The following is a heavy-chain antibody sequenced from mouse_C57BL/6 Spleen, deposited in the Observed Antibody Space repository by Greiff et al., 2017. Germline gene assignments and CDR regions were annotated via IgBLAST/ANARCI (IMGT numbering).Heavy chain of an antibody. D-gene: IGHD1-1*01. J-gene: IGHJ2*01. CDR3: TRYYGSSYYYFGN. CDR2: IDPEAGDT. V-gene: IGHV14-1*01. CDR1: GFNIKDYY. Sequence: VQLQQSGAELVRPGASVKLSCTASGFNIKDYYMHWVKQRPEQGLEWIGRIDPEAGDTEYTPKFQGKATMTADTSSNTAYLQLSSLTSEDTAVYYSTRYYGSSYYYFGNWGQSTTLAVT.